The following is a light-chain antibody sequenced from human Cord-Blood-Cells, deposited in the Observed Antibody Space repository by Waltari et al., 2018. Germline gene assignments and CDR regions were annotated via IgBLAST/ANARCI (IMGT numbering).Light chain of an antibody. CDR3: QQYYSTPIT. CDR2: YAS. Sequence: AIRMTQSPFSLSASVGDRVTITCWASQGISSYLAWYQQKPAKAPKLFIYYASSLQSGVPSRFSGSGSGTDYTLTISSLQAEDVAVYYCQQYYSTPITFGQGTRLEIK. CDR1: QGISSY. V-gene: IGKV1D-43*01. J-gene: IGKJ5*01.